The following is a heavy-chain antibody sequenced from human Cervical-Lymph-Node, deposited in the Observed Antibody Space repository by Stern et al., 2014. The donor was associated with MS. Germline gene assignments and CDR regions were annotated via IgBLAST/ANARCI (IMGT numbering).Heavy chain of an antibody. V-gene: IGHV2-70*01. D-gene: IGHD5-18*01. CDR2: IDWDDDK. Sequence: QVTLRESGPALVKPTQTLTLTCTFSGFSLSTSGMCVSWIRQPPGKALEWLALIDWDDDKYYSTSLKTRLTISKDTSKNQVVLTMTNMDPVDTATYYCARSQGDTAMVNFDYWGQGTLVTVSS. CDR1: GFSLSTSGMC. CDR3: ARSQGDTAMVNFDY. J-gene: IGHJ4*02.